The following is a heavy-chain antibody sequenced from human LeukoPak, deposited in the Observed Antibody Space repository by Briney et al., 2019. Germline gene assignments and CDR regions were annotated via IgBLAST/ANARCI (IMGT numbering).Heavy chain of an antibody. CDR3: ARHHSYYYDSSGYNNWFDP. Sequence: SETLSLTCAVYGGSFSGYYWSWIRQPPGKGLEWIGSIYYSGSTYYNPSLKSRVTISVDTSKNQFSLKLSSVTAADTAVYYCARHHSYYYDSSGYNNWFDPWGQGTLVTVSS. J-gene: IGHJ5*02. CDR2: IYYSGST. D-gene: IGHD3-22*01. V-gene: IGHV4-34*01. CDR1: GGSFSGYY.